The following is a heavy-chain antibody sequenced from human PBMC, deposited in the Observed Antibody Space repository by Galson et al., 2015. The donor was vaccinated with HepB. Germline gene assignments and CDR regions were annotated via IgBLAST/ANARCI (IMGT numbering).Heavy chain of an antibody. D-gene: IGHD1-1*01. Sequence: SLRLSCAASGFTLSRFWMSWVRQAPGKGLEWVANINQDGSQKNYVDSVEGRFTISRDYAKNSLYLQMSSLRAEDTAVYYCAGEPTKSNEGYWGQGTLVSVSS. V-gene: IGHV3-7*03. J-gene: IGHJ4*02. CDR1: GFTLSRFW. CDR3: AGEPTKSNEGY. CDR2: INQDGSQK.